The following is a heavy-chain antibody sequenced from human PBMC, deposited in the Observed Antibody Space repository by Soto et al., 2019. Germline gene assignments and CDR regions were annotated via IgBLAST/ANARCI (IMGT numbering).Heavy chain of an antibody. CDR3: ATLRDNDILTGYFPS. CDR2: IKRKADGGTA. V-gene: IGHV3-15*01. Sequence: GGSLRLSCAASGFTFFGAWMRWVRQAPGKGLEWVGHIKRKADGGTADYAAPAKGRFTISRDDSKDIVYLQMNSLKTDDTAVYYCATLRDNDILTGYFPSWGQGTLVTVSS. J-gene: IGHJ5*02. D-gene: IGHD3-9*01. CDR1: GFTFFGAW.